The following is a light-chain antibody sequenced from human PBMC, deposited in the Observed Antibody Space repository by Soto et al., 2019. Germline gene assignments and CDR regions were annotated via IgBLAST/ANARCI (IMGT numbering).Light chain of an antibody. V-gene: IGLV2-11*01. J-gene: IGLJ1*01. Sequence: QSALTQPRSVSGSPVQSVTISCTGTSSDVGGYNYVSWYQQHPGKAPKLMIYDVIKRPSGVPDRFSGSKSGNSASLTISGLQAEDEADYFCCSYAGSYTYVFGTGIKVTVL. CDR2: DVI. CDR1: SSDVGGYNY. CDR3: CSYAGSYTYV.